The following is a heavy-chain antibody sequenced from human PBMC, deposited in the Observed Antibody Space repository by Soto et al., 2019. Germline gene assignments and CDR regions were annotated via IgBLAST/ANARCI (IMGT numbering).Heavy chain of an antibody. CDR1: GGSISSGGYY. Sequence: QVQLQESGPGLVKPSQTLSLTCTVSGGSISSGGYYWSWIRQHPGKGLEWIGYIYYSGSTYYKPSLKSRVTISVDTSKNQFSLKLSSVTAADTAVYYCARTSCSGGSCYKIDYWGQGTRVTVSS. CDR3: ARTSCSGGSCYKIDY. D-gene: IGHD2-15*01. V-gene: IGHV4-31*03. J-gene: IGHJ4*02. CDR2: IYYSGST.